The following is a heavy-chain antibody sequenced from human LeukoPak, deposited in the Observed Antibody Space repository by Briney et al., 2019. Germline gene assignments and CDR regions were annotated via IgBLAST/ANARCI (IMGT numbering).Heavy chain of an antibody. Sequence: PGGSLRLSCAASGFTFSSYSMNWVRQAPGKGLEWVSSISSSSSYIYYADSVKRLFTISTDNAKNSLYLQMTRLKAEATAVSYCSRVLRISWYDYWGQGTLVTVSS. CDR1: GFTFSSYS. J-gene: IGHJ4*02. V-gene: IGHV3-21*01. CDR3: SRVLRISWYDY. D-gene: IGHD6-13*01. CDR2: ISSSSSYI.